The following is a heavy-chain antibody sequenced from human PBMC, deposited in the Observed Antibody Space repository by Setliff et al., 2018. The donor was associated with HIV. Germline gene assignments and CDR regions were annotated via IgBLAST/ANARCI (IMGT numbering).Heavy chain of an antibody. CDR1: GYSFINYA. D-gene: IGHD5-12*01. CDR2: IHTEQGFP. V-gene: IGHV7-4-1*02. CDR3: AVDRHAFDI. Sequence: ASVKVSCKASGYSFINYAINWLRQAPGRGLEWMGWIHTEQGFPMYAQGFTGRFDFSLDPSVNTAYLQINSLTPDDGGVYYCAVDRHAFDIWGQGTVVTVSS. J-gene: IGHJ3*02.